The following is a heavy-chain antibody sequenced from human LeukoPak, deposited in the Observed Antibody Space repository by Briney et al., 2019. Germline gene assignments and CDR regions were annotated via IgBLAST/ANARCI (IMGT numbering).Heavy chain of an antibody. CDR3: ASARRYYMDV. Sequence: SETLSLTCTVSGGSISSGDYYWSWIRQPPGKGLEWIGYIYHSGSTYYNPSLKSRVTISVDRSKNQFSLKLSSVTAADTAVYYCASARRYYMDVWGKGTTVTVSS. CDR2: IYHSGST. CDR1: GGSISSGDYY. V-gene: IGHV4-30-2*01. J-gene: IGHJ6*03.